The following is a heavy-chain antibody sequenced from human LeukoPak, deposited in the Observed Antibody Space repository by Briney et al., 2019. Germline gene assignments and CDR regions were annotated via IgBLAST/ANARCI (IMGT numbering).Heavy chain of an antibody. CDR3: ARDHTTMVRGVILSTYGMDV. V-gene: IGHV4-61*01. Sequence: PSETLSLTCTVSGGSVSSGSYYWSWIRQPPGKGLEWIGYIYYGGSTNYNPSLKSRVTISVDTSKNQFSLKLSSVTAADTAVYYCARDHTTMVRGVILSTYGMDVWGQGTTVTVSS. CDR2: IYYGGST. J-gene: IGHJ6*02. CDR1: GGSVSSGSYY. D-gene: IGHD3-10*01.